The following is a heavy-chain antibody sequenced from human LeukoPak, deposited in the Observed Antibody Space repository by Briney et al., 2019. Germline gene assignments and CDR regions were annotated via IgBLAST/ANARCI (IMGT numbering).Heavy chain of an antibody. J-gene: IGHJ3*01. CDR2: ISRAGDRT. V-gene: IGHV3-23*01. CDR1: GFIFSSYD. Sequence: PGGSLRLSCVGSGFIFSSYDMGWVRQAPGKGLEWVSSISRAGDRTYYEDSVKGRFTISRDNSRNTMYLQMNSLRAEDTAVHYCARGESFAFDVWGQGTMVTVSS. CDR3: ARGESFAFDV.